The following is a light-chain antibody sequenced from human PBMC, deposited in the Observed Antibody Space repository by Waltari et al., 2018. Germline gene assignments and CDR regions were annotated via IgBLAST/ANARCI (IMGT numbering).Light chain of an antibody. CDR3: CSHAGSSVV. CDR1: SSAVGAYNY. Sequence: QSALTQPRSVSGSPGQSVTISCTGTSSAVGAYNYVSWYQQHPGKAPKLMIYEVGKRPSGVPDRFSGSKSGNTASLTISGLQAEDEADYYCCSHAGSSVVFGGGTKLTVL. J-gene: IGLJ2*01. V-gene: IGLV2-11*01. CDR2: EVG.